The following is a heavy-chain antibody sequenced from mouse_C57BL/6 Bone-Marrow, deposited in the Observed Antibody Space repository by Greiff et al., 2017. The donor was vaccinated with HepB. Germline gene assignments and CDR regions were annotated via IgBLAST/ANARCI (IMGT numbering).Heavy chain of an antibody. J-gene: IGHJ2*01. CDR1: GYTFTSYW. D-gene: IGHD2-4*01. Sequence: QVQLKQPGAELVKPGASVKLSCKASGYTFTSYWMHWVKQRPGQGLEWIGMIHPNSGSTNYNEKFKSKATLTVDKSSSTAYMQLCSLTSEDSAVYYCTRRGIYDYALYYWGQGTTLTVSS. V-gene: IGHV1-64*01. CDR2: IHPNSGST. CDR3: TRRGIYDYALYY.